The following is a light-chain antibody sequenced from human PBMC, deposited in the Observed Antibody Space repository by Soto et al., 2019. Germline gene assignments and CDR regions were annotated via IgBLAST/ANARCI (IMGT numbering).Light chain of an antibody. V-gene: IGKV1-39*01. J-gene: IGKJ2*01. Sequence: DIQMTQSPSSLSASVGDSVTIPCRASQNINKYLNWYQQRSGRAPRLLIHTASSLHSGVPPRFRGSGSGSDFTLTISTLQPEDLATYFCQQSFSTPYTFGQGTKVEI. CDR2: TAS. CDR1: QNINKY. CDR3: QQSFSTPYT.